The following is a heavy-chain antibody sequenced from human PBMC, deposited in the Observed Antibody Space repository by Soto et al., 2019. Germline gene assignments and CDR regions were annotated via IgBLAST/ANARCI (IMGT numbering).Heavy chain of an antibody. CDR3: ARQHGVDPANGWIAP. Sequence: TGESLKISCKASGYSFATYWIGWVRQMPGKGLEWMGIIYPGDSDTMYSPSFQGQVIISADLSSTTTYLQWSSLKASDTAIYYCARQHGVDPANGWIAPWGQGTLVTVSS. J-gene: IGHJ5*02. V-gene: IGHV5-51*01. D-gene: IGHD2-8*01. CDR1: GYSFATYW. CDR2: IYPGDSDT.